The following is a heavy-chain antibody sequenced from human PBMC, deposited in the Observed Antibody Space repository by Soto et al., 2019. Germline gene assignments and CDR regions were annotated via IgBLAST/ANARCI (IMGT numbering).Heavy chain of an antibody. CDR1: EHIFIYYY. J-gene: IGHJ4*02. CDR3: VSNLDCGGDCVES. Sequence: ASVKVSCKAPEHIFIYYYIHWVRQAPGQGPEWMGWVKPNDGDTKYAERFEGRLSLTRDTSISTAYMELRTLRSDDTAFYYCVSNLDCGGDCVESWGQGTPVTVSS. V-gene: IGHV1-2*02. CDR2: VKPNDGDT. D-gene: IGHD2-21*02.